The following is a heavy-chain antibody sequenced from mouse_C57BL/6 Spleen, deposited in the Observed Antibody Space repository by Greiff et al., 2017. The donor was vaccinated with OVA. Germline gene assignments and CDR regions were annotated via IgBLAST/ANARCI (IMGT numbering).Heavy chain of an antibody. V-gene: IGHV1-20*01. D-gene: IGHD1-1*01. CDR1: GYSFTGYF. J-gene: IGHJ2*01. CDR2: INPYNGDT. CDR3: ARFITTVVATGFDD. Sequence: EVQLQQSGPELVKPGDSVKISCKASGYSFTGYFMNWVMQSHGQSLEWIGRINPYNGDTFYNQKFKGKATLTVDKSSSTAHMVLRSRTSEDSAVYYCARFITTVVATGFDDWGQGTTLTVSS.